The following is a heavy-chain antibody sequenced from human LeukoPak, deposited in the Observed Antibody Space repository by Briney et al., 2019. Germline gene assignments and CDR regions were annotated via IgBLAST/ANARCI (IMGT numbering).Heavy chain of an antibody. J-gene: IGHJ4*02. Sequence: GSLRLSCAASGFTFSSYSMNWVRQAPGKGLEWVSSISSSSSYIYYADSVKGRFTISRDNAKNSLYLQMNSLRAEDTAVYYCARDDRSGGSCYWIHWGQGTLVTVSS. CDR2: ISSSSSYI. CDR1: GFTFSSYS. D-gene: IGHD2-15*01. V-gene: IGHV3-21*01. CDR3: ARDDRSGGSCYWIH.